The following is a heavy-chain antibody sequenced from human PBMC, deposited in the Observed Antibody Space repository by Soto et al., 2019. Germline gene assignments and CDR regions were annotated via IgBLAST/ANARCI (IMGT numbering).Heavy chain of an antibody. CDR2: ISAYKGNT. V-gene: IGHV1-18*01. CDR1: GYTFTSYG. D-gene: IGHD2-8*01. CDR3: ARDNGNESDY. J-gene: IGHJ4*02. Sequence: QVQLVQSGAEVKKPGASVKVSCKASGYTFTSYGISWVRQAPGQGLEWMGWISAYKGNTNYAQKPQGRVAMTTPTSRRTAYMERRSVSSDDTAVYYGARDNGNESDYWGQGPLVTVSS.